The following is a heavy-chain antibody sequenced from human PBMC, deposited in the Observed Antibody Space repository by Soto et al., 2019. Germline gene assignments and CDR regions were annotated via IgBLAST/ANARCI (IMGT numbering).Heavy chain of an antibody. CDR2: IIPIFGTA. CDR3: ARGLYDILTGYPRGSYYNGMDV. D-gene: IGHD3-9*01. Sequence: GASVKVSCKASGGTFSSYAISWVRQAPGQGLEWMGGIIPIFGTANYAQKFQGRVTITADESTSTAYMELSSLRSEDTAVYYCARGLYDILTGYPRGSYYNGMDVWGQGTTVTVS. J-gene: IGHJ6*02. CDR1: GGTFSSYA. V-gene: IGHV1-69*13.